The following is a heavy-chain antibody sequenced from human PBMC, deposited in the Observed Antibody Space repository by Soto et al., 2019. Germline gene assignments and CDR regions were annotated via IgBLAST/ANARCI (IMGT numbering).Heavy chain of an antibody. D-gene: IGHD4-17*01. CDR1: GFTFSSYV. J-gene: IGHJ5*02. CDR3: AKSRSELTTVTTNWFDP. CDR2: ISGSSGNT. Sequence: LRLSCAGSGFTFSSYVMSWVRQAPGKGLEWVSTISGSSGNTHYADSVKGRFTISRDNSKNTLYLKMNSLRAEDTAVYYCAKSRSELTTVTTNWFDPWGLGALVTVSS. V-gene: IGHV3-23*01.